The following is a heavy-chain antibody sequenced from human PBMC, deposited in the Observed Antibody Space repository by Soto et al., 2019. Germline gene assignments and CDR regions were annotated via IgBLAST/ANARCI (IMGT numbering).Heavy chain of an antibody. CDR1: GGTFSSYA. J-gene: IGHJ6*02. D-gene: IGHD6-13*01. Sequence: QVQLVQSGAEVKKPGSSVRVSCKASGGTFSSYAISWVRQAPGQGREWMGGIIHIFGTENYAQKFQGRVTITADESTSTAHMELSSLRSEDTAVYYCARDRIAGSKYYYGMDVWGQGTTVTVSS. CDR2: IIHIFGTE. V-gene: IGHV1-69*01. CDR3: ARDRIAGSKYYYGMDV.